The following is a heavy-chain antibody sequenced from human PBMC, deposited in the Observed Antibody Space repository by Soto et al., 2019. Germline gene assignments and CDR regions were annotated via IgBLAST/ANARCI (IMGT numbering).Heavy chain of an antibody. CDR2: ISGYKGNT. Sequence: QVQLVQSGTEVKKPGAAVRVSCKTSGHTFNSYGITWVRQAPGPGLEWMGWISGYKGNTNYAQKLQGRVTMTTATSTSTAYMELRSLRSDDTAVYYCASIGPRYAGGAFDVWGQGTSVTVSS. CDR3: ASIGPRYAGGAFDV. J-gene: IGHJ3*01. D-gene: IGHD2-2*01. V-gene: IGHV1-18*01. CDR1: GHTFNSYG.